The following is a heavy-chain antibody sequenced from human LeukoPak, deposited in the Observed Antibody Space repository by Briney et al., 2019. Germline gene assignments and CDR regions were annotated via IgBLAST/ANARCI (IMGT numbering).Heavy chain of an antibody. D-gene: IGHD3-22*01. CDR1: GYTFTSYD. Sequence: ASVKVSCKASGYTFTSYDINWVRQAPGQGLEWMGRINPNSGGTNYVQKFQGRVTMTRDTSISTAYMELSRLRSDDTAVYYCARGDDSSGPTPDYWGQGTLVTVSS. J-gene: IGHJ4*02. V-gene: IGHV1-2*06. CDR3: ARGDDSSGPTPDY. CDR2: INPNSGGT.